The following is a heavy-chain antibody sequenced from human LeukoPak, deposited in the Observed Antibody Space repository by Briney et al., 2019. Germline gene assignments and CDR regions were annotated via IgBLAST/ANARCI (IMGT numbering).Heavy chain of an antibody. J-gene: IGHJ4*02. CDR3: ARQMGIASGFDY. D-gene: IGHD6-13*01. V-gene: IGHV5-51*01. CDR1: GYSFTTYW. Sequence: GESLKISCKGSGYSFTTYWIGWVRQMPGRGLEWMGIIYPGDSDTRYSPSFQGHVAISADKSINTAYLQWSSLKASDTAMYYCARQMGIASGFDYWGQGTLVTVSS. CDR2: IYPGDSDT.